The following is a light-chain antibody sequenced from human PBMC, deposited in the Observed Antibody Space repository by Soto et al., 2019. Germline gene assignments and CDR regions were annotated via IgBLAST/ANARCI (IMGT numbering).Light chain of an antibody. CDR2: DAS. V-gene: IGKV3-20*01. CDR3: QQYGGSPIT. Sequence: ILLTQSTGTLYLSPGERAALSCGTSQSVSSYLAWYQQKPGQAPRLLIYDASNRATGIPARFSGSGSGTDFTLTISRLQPEDFALYYCQQYGGSPITFGQGTLLEVK. CDR1: QSVSSY. J-gene: IGKJ5*01.